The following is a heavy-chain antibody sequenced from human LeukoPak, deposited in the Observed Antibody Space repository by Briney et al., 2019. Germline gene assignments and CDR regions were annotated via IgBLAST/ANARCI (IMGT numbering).Heavy chain of an antibody. CDR1: GFTFSSYG. D-gene: IGHD6-13*01. CDR3: AKDHSTGYSSSWYYFDY. Sequence: GRSLRLSCAASGFTFSSYGMHWVRQAPGKGLEGWAVISYDGSNKFYADSVKGRFNISRDNSKNTLYLQMNSLRAEDTAVYYCAKDHSTGYSSSWYYFDYWGQGTLVTVSS. J-gene: IGHJ4*02. V-gene: IGHV3-30*18. CDR2: ISYDGSNK.